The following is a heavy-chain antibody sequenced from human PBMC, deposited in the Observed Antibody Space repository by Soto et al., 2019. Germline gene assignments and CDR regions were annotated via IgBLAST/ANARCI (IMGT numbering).Heavy chain of an antibody. CDR1: GFTFSTYA. Sequence: EVQLLESGGGLVQPGGSLRLSCAASGFTFSTYAMSWVRQGPGKGLGWVSAISGSGGNSTFYGDSVKGRFTISRDNSKNTLYLPMNSLGAEDTAVYYCAKGGSSCCLEHWGQGTLVTVSS. V-gene: IGHV3-23*01. D-gene: IGHD2-15*01. J-gene: IGHJ1*01. CDR2: ISGSGGNST. CDR3: AKGGSSCCLEH.